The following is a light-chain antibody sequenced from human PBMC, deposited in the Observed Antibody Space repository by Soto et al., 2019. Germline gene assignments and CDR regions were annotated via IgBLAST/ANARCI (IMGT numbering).Light chain of an antibody. Sequence: QSALTQPASVSGSPGQSITISCIGTSSDVGSSDLVSWYQQHPDTAPKLLMYGASKRPSGVPDRFSGSKSGNTASLTISGLQAEDEADYYCCLYTTSSKGVFGGGTKLTVL. CDR1: SSDVGSSDL. J-gene: IGLJ2*01. CDR2: GAS. V-gene: IGLV2-14*02. CDR3: CLYTTSSKGV.